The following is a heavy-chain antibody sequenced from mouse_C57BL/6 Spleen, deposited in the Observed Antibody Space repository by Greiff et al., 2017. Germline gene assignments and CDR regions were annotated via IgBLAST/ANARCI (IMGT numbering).Heavy chain of an antibody. V-gene: IGHV1-82*01. D-gene: IGHD1-1*01. Sequence: QVQLKESGPELVKPGASVKISCKASGYAFSSSWLNWVKQRPGKGLEWIGRIYPGDGDTNYNGKFKGKATLTADKSSSTAYMQLSSLTSEDSAVYFCANGYGGAMDYWGQGTSGTVSS. CDR1: GYAFSSSW. CDR2: IYPGDGDT. J-gene: IGHJ4*01. CDR3: ANGYGGAMDY.